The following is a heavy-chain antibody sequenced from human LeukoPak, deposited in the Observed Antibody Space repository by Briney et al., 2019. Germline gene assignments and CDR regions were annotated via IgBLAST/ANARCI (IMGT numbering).Heavy chain of an antibody. CDR1: GESLTTGEDY. CDR2: IYYTGST. CDR3: ARVDCRIGGTTRESGWFDP. V-gene: IGHV4-30-4*01. J-gene: IGHJ5*02. D-gene: IGHD1-1*01. Sequence: PSETLSLTCTVSGESLTTGEDYWNWIRQPPGMGLEWSGYIYYTGSTNYGPSLTRRVTISVDTSKNHSSLKLSSVTAADTAVYYCARVDCRIGGTTRESGWFDPWGQGTLVTVSS.